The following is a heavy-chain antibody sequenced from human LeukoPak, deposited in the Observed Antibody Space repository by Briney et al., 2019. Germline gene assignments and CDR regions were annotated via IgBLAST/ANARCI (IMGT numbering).Heavy chain of an antibody. CDR2: INTDGSST. V-gene: IGHV3-74*01. Sequence: GGSLRLSCAASGFTFSSYWMHWVRQAPGKGLVWVSRINTDGSSTSHADSVKGRFTVSRDNSKNSLFVQMNSLRAEDTAVYFCAKSRSGSANWALQIFDNWGQGTLVTVSS. CDR3: AKSRSGSANWALQIFDN. J-gene: IGHJ4*02. CDR1: GFTFSSYW. D-gene: IGHD1-1*01.